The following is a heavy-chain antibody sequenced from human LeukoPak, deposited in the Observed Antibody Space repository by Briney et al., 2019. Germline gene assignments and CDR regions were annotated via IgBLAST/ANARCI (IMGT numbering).Heavy chain of an antibody. J-gene: IGHJ6*02. CDR2: IYYSGST. V-gene: IGHV4-59*01. CDR3: ARMGLGFDWFQTRFYYYYGMDV. CDR1: GGSISSYY. Sequence: PSETLSLTCTVSGGSISSYYWSWIRQPPGKGLEWIGYIYYSGSTNYNPSLKSRVTISVDTSKNQFSLKLSSVTAADTAVYYCARMGLGFDWFQTRFYYYYGMDVWGQGTTVTVSS. D-gene: IGHD3-9*01.